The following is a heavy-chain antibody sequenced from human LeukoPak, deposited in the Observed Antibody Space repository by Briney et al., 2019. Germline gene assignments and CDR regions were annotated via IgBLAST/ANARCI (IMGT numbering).Heavy chain of an antibody. CDR3: ARHLTGIRYFDWLSPDSLPLGFDP. V-gene: IGHV3-21*01. J-gene: IGHJ5*02. Sequence: GGSLRLSCAASGFTFSSYSMNWVRQAPGKGLEWVSSISSSSSYIYYADSVKGRFTISRDNAKNSLYLQMNSLRAEDTAVYYCARHLTGIRYFDWLSPDSLPLGFDPWGRGTLVTVSS. CDR2: ISSSSSYI. D-gene: IGHD3-9*01. CDR1: GFTFSSYS.